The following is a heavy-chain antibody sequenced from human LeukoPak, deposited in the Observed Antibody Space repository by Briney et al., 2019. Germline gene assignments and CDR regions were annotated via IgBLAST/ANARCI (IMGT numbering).Heavy chain of an antibody. CDR1: GGSISSSSYY. Sequence: SETLSLTCTVSGGSISSSSYYWGCIRPPPGKGLECIGYIYSSGSTNYNPSLKSRITISVDTSRNQFSLKLSSVTAADTAVNYCARGGVVMSRSHFDPWGQGTLVTVSS. V-gene: IGHV4-61*05. D-gene: IGHD3-3*01. CDR3: ARGGVVMSRSHFDP. CDR2: IYSSGST. J-gene: IGHJ5*02.